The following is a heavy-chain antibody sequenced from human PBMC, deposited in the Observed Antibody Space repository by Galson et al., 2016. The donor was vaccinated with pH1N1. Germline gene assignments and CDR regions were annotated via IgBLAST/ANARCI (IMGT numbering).Heavy chain of an antibody. CDR1: GFPFSAYA. J-gene: IGHJ6*02. V-gene: IGHV3-23*01. CDR3: AKSGRTARQILAPRDGMDV. D-gene: IGHD1-14*01. Sequence: SLRLSCAASGFPFSAYAMNWIRQAPGKGPEWVSVISDGAGSTKYADSVRGRFTISRDNSNDTTFLQMTNLRVEDTAIYYCAKSGRTARQILAPRDGMDVWGQGTTV. CDR2: ISDGAGST.